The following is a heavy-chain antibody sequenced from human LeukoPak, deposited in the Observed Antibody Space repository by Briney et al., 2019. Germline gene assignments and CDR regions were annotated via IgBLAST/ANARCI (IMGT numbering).Heavy chain of an antibody. CDR1: GYSFSNSW. Sequence: GESLKVSCKGSGYSFSNSWIGWVRQMPGKGLEWMGIIYPGDSDTRYSPSFQGQVIISADKSINTAYLQWSSLKASDTAMYYCARPSGGSSGYPMAFDYRGQGTLVTVSS. J-gene: IGHJ4*02. V-gene: IGHV5-51*01. CDR3: ARPSGGSSGYPMAFDY. D-gene: IGHD3-22*01. CDR2: IYPGDSDT.